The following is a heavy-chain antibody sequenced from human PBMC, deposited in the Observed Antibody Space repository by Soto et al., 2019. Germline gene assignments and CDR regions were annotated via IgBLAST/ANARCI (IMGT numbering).Heavy chain of an antibody. J-gene: IGHJ3*02. V-gene: IGHV4-34*01. CDR3: ARNGENCSSTSCHVYAFDI. D-gene: IGHD2-2*01. Sequence: SETLCLTCAGYGGSFSGYYWSWIRQPPGKGLEWIGEINHSGSTNYNPSLKSRVTISVDTSKNQFSLKLSSVTAADTAVYYCARNGENCSSTSCHVYAFDIWGQGTMVT. CDR2: INHSGST. CDR1: GGSFSGYY.